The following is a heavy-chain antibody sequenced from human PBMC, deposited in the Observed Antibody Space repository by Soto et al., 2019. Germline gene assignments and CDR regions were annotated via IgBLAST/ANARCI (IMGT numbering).Heavy chain of an antibody. CDR1: SGSFSGYY. CDR2: ISQSGTT. CDR3: ARAPKVSGSSQTRPDF. Sequence: SETLSLTCSIYSGSFSGYYWGWIRQPPGKGLEWIGEISQSGTTNYSPSLKSRVSISIDTSKKQFSLNLASVSAADTAVYYCARAPKVSGSSQTRPDFWGQGTLVTVSS. D-gene: IGHD6-6*01. V-gene: IGHV4-34*01. J-gene: IGHJ4*02.